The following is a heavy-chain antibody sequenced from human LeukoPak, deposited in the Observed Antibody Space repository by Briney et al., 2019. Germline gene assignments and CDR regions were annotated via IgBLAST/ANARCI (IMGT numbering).Heavy chain of an antibody. D-gene: IGHD5-24*01. CDR1: GFTFSSYA. Sequence: GGSLRLSCAASGFTFSSYAMHWVRQAPGKGPEYVSAISSNGGSTYYANSVKGRFTISRDNSKNTLYLQMGSLRAEDMAVYYCARMAVAYYYDYWGQGTLVTVSP. CDR3: ARMAVAYYYDY. J-gene: IGHJ4*02. V-gene: IGHV3-64*01. CDR2: ISSNGGST.